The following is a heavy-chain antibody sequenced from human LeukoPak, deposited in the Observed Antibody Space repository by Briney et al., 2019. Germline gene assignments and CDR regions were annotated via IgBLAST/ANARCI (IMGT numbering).Heavy chain of an antibody. CDR1: GGSISSSSYY. J-gene: IGHJ6*03. Sequence: SETLSLTCTVSGGSISSSSYYWGWIRQPPGKGLEWIGSIHYSGSTNYNPSLKSRVTISVDTSKNQFSLKLSSVTAADTAVYYCARRYCSGGSCYSYYYYNYMDVWGKGTTVTVSS. CDR3: ARRYCSGGSCYSYYYYNYMDV. CDR2: IHYSGST. V-gene: IGHV4-39*07. D-gene: IGHD2-15*01.